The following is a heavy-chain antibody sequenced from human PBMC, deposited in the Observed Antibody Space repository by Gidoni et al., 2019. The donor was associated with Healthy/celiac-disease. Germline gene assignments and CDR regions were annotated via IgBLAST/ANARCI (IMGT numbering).Heavy chain of an antibody. D-gene: IGHD4-4*01. Sequence: EVQLVQSGAEVKKPGESLKISCKGSGYSFTSYWIGWVRQMPGKGLEWMGIIYPGDSDTRYSPSFQGQVTISADKSISTAYLQWSSLKASDTAMYYCARQRDYSNSYYYYGMDVWGQGTTVTVSS. CDR3: ARQRDYSNSYYYYGMDV. J-gene: IGHJ6*02. CDR1: GYSFTSYW. CDR2: IYPGDSDT. V-gene: IGHV5-51*01.